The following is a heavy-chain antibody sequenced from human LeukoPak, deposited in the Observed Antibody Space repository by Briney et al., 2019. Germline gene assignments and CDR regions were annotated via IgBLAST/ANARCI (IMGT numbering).Heavy chain of an antibody. CDR3: ARDLMAGTNPRRGFDY. CDR2: ISSSSSYI. Sequence: GGSLRLSCAASGFTFSSYSMNWVRQAPGKGLEWVSSISSSSSYIYYADSVKGRFTISRDNAKNSLYLQMNSLRAEDTAVYYCARDLMAGTNPRRGFDYWGQGTLVTVTS. J-gene: IGHJ4*02. D-gene: IGHD1-7*01. V-gene: IGHV3-21*01. CDR1: GFTFSSYS.